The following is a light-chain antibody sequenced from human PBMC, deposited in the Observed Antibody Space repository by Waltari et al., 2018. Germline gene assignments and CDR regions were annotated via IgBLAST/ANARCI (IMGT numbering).Light chain of an antibody. V-gene: IGLV1-47*01. CDR1: SSNIGRNY. CDR3: GTWDTALSAPV. J-gene: IGLJ2*01. CDR2: RNN. Sequence: QSVLTQPPSASGAPGQRVTISCAGSSSNIGRNYVYWYQQLPGTAPKLLISRNNQRPSGVPDRFSASKAGPSASLAISGLRSEDEADYLCGTWDTALSAPVFGGGTKLTVL.